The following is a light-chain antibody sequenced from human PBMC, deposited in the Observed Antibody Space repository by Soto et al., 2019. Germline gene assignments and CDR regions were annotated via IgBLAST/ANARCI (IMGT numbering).Light chain of an antibody. Sequence: QSALTQPASVSGSPGQSITISCTGTSSDVGGYNYVSWYQQHPGKAPKLMIYEVSNRPSGVSNRLYGSKSGNTASLTISGLQAEDEADYYCSSYTTSSTHWVFGGGTKLTVL. CDR3: SSYTTSSTHWV. CDR1: SSDVGGYNY. J-gene: IGLJ3*02. V-gene: IGLV2-14*01. CDR2: EVS.